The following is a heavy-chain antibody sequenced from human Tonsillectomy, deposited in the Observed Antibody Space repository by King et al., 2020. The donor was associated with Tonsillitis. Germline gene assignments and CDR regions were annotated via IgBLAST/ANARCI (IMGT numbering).Heavy chain of an antibody. CDR3: ARQDSNSWYEYFQH. D-gene: IGHD6-13*01. J-gene: IGHJ1*01. Sequence: VQLVQSGAEVKKPGESLKISCKGSGYSCNNYWIGWVLQMPGKGLEWRGIIYPGDSDTKYSPSFQCQVTMSVDESISTAYLQWSSLKASDTAMYYCARQDSNSWYEYFQHWGQGTLVTVSS. CDR1: GYSCNNYW. V-gene: IGHV5-51*01. CDR2: IYPGDSDT.